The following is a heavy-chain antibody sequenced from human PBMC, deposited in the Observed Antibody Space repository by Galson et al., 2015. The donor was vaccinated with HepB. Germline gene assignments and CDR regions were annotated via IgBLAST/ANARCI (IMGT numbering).Heavy chain of an antibody. J-gene: IGHJ4*02. CDR3: AKDGIMVANNPYHFHY. CDR1: GFTFTRYA. Sequence: RLSCAASGFTFTRYAMTWVRQAPGKGLEWVASVTSSGGKTYYTDSVKGRFTISRDNSKNILFLQLNSLRAEDTAVYYCAKDGIMVANNPYHFHYWGQGTLVTVSS. V-gene: IGHV3-23*01. CDR2: VTSSGGKT. D-gene: IGHD2-15*01.